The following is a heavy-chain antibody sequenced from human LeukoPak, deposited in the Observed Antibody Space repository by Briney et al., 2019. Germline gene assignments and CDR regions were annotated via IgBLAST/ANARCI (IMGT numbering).Heavy chain of an antibody. CDR2: IYYSGNT. V-gene: IGHV4-39*07. Sequence: PSETLSLTCTVSDDSISSSSYYWGWIRQPPGKGLEWIGNIYYSGNTYYNPSLKSRITISVDTSKNLFSLNLTSVTAADTAVYYCARDNHYTTSGQYYYYYMDVWGKGTTVTVSS. D-gene: IGHD2-2*02. CDR3: ARDNHYTTSGQYYYYYMDV. CDR1: DDSISSSSYY. J-gene: IGHJ6*03.